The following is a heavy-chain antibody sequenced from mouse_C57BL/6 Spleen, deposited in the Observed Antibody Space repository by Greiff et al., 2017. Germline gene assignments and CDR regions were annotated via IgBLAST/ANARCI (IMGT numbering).Heavy chain of an antibody. CDR2: IYPGDGDT. Sequence: QVQLQQSGAELVKPGASVKISCKASGYAFSSYWMNWVKQRPGKGLEWIGQIYPGDGDTNYNGKFKGKATLTADTSSSTAYLQLSSLTSEDSAVYFCARAYYGNYGVYFDYWGQGTTLTVSS. V-gene: IGHV1-80*01. D-gene: IGHD2-1*01. CDR1: GYAFSSYW. J-gene: IGHJ2*01. CDR3: ARAYYGNYGVYFDY.